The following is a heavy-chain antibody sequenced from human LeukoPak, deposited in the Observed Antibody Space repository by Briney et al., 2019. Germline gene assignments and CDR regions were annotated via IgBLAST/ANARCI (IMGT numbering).Heavy chain of an antibody. D-gene: IGHD1-26*01. Sequence: PSETLSLTCTVSGGSVSTNSYYWSWIRQPPGKKLEWIGYIYYSGITNYNPSLKGRVTISVDTSKDQFSLKLSSMTAADTAVYYCARDRRGASEYFDYGGQGTLVTVSS. J-gene: IGHJ4*02. CDR1: GGSVSTNSYY. V-gene: IGHV4-61*01. CDR2: IYYSGIT. CDR3: ARDRRGASEYFDY.